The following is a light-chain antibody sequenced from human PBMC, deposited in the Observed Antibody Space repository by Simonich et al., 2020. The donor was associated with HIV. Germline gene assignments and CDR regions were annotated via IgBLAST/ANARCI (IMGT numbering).Light chain of an antibody. CDR3: QQYYGIPLT. J-gene: IGKJ4*01. CDR1: QSVLYSSNNKNY. Sequence: DIVMTQSQDSLAVSLGERATINCKSSQSVLYSSNNKNYLAWYQQKPGQPPRLLVYWASTREPGVPDRFSGSGSGTDFTLTISSLQAEDVAVYYCQQYYGIPLTFGGGTRVEIK. CDR2: WAS. V-gene: IGKV4-1*01.